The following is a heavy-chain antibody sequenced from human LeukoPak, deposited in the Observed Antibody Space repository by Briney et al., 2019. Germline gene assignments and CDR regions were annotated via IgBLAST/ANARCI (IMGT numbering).Heavy chain of an antibody. CDR2: INQEGNGK. CDR1: GFSFTRSW. V-gene: IGHV3-7*01. D-gene: IGHD4-17*01. J-gene: IGHJ3*02. Sequence: GGSLRLSCAASGFSFTRSWMTWVRQAPGKGPEWVANINQEGNGKEYVDFVRGRFTISRDTAKKSQYLDMNRLRAEDTAVYYCAKDPYDDIPSYGAFDIWGQGTTVTVSS. CDR3: AKDPYDDIPSYGAFDI.